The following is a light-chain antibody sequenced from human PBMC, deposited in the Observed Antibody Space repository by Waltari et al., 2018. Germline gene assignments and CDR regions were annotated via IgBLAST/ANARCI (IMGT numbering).Light chain of an antibody. CDR3: QTWDTRTTRV. V-gene: IGLV3-1*01. CDR2: QDT. CDR1: ELQSRY. J-gene: IGLJ3*02. Sequence: SYAVTQPPSVSVSPGQTASITCSGAELQSRYVYWYQHKPGQSPILLIFQDTKRPSGIPDRFSGFISGNTATLTVSETQAMDEADYYCQTWDTRTTRVFGTGTKLTVL.